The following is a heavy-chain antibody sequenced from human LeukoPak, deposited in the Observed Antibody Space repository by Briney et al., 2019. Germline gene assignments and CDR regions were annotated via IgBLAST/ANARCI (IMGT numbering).Heavy chain of an antibody. CDR1: GYSFTSYW. V-gene: IGHV5-51*01. CDR2: IYPGDSDT. D-gene: IGHD2-21*01. J-gene: IGHJ6*02. Sequence: GESLKISCKGSGYSFTSYWIGWVRQMPGKGLEWMGIIYPGDSDTRYSPSFQGQVTISADKSISTAYLQWSSLKASDTAMYYCARSHENCGGDCYGMDVWAKGPRSPSP. CDR3: ARSHENCGGDCYGMDV.